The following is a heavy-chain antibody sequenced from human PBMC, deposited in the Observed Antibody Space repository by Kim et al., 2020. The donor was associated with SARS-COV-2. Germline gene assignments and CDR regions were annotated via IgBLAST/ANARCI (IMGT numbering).Heavy chain of an antibody. J-gene: IGHJ3*02. D-gene: IGHD3-22*01. CDR3: AKGGWLLEGYAFDI. Sequence: ADSVKGRFTIPRDNSKNTLYLQMNSLRAEDTAVYYCAKGGWLLEGYAFDIWGQGTMVTVSS. V-gene: IGHV3-23*01.